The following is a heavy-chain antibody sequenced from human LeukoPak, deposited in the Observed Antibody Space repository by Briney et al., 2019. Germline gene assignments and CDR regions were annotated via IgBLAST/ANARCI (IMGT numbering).Heavy chain of an antibody. D-gene: IGHD1-26*01. Sequence: APVTVSFQASGYTFTSYGISWVRQAPGQGLEWMGWISAYNGNTNYAQKLQGRVTMTTDTSTRTAYMELRSLRSDDTAVYYCARDRVIVGATIIPDAFDIWGQGTMVTVSS. V-gene: IGHV1-18*01. CDR1: GYTFTSYG. CDR3: ARDRVIVGATIIPDAFDI. CDR2: ISAYNGNT. J-gene: IGHJ3*02.